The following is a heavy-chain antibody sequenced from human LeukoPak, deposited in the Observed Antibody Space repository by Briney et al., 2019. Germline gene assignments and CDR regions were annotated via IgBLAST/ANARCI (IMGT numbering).Heavy chain of an antibody. J-gene: IGHJ4*02. D-gene: IGHD3-10*01. CDR3: ARGPYVLLWFGEVSGGYFDY. Sequence: ASVKVSCKVSGYTLTELSMHWVRQAPGKGLEWMGWINPNSGGTNYAQKLQGRVTMTTDTSTSTAYMELRSLRSDDTAVYYCARGPYVLLWFGEVSGGYFDYWGQGTLVTVSS. V-gene: IGHV1-2*02. CDR2: INPNSGGT. CDR1: GYTLTELS.